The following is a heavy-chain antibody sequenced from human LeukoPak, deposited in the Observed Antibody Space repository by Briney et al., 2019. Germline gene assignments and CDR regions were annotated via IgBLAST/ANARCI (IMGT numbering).Heavy chain of an antibody. J-gene: IGHJ4*02. Sequence: GGSLRLSCAASGFTFSSYAMSWVRQAPGKGLEWVAVISYDGSNKYYADSVKGRFTISRDNSKNTLYLQMNSLRAEDTAVYYCARPYYDILTGLRYWGQGTLVTVSS. CDR1: GFTFSSYA. CDR3: ARPYYDILTGLRY. D-gene: IGHD3-9*01. V-gene: IGHV3-30-3*01. CDR2: ISYDGSNK.